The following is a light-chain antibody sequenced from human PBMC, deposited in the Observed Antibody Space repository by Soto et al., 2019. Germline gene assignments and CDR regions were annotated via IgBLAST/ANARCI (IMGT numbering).Light chain of an antibody. CDR1: SSNIGGNS. CDR2: RND. CDR3: AAWDDSLSGFYV. Sequence: QCVLTHPPSASGAPGQRVTISCSGSSSNIGGNSVSWYQQLPGTAPKLLIYRNDQRPSGVPDRFSGSKSGTSASLAISGLRSEDEADYYCAAWDDSLSGFYVLGTGTKVTVL. V-gene: IGLV1-47*01. J-gene: IGLJ1*01.